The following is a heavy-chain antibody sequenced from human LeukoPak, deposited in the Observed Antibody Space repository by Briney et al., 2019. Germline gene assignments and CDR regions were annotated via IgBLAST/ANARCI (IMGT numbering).Heavy chain of an antibody. CDR3: ARALRYCTNGVCSPIAVASPFDY. D-gene: IGHD2-8*01. CDR1: GFTLSSYS. V-gene: IGHV3-21*01. Sequence: GGSLRLSCAASGFTLSSYSMNWVRQTPGRGLEWVSSISSSSNSIYYADSVKGRFTISRDNAKNSLYLQMNSLRAEDTAVYYCARALRYCTNGVCSPIAVASPFDYWGQGTLVTVSS. J-gene: IGHJ4*02. CDR2: ISSSSNSI.